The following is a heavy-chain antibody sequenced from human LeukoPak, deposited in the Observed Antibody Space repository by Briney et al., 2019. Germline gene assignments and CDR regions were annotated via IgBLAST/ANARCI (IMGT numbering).Heavy chain of an antibody. D-gene: IGHD3-22*01. CDR2: ISGSGGST. CDR1: GFTFSSYA. J-gene: IGHJ4*02. Sequence: GGSLRLSCAASGFTFSSYAMSWVRQAPGKGLEWVSAISGSGGSTYYADSVKGRFTISRDNSKNTLYLQMNSLRAEDTAVYYCAKGKGISLIVETTGASDSWGQGTLVTVSS. CDR3: AKGKGISLIVETTGASDS. V-gene: IGHV3-23*01.